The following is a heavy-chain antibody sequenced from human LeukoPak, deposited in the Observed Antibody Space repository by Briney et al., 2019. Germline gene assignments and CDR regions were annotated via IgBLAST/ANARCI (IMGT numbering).Heavy chain of an antibody. Sequence: SETLSLTCTVSGGSISSSSYYWGWIRQPPGKGLEWIGEINHSGSTNYNPSLKSRVTISVDTSKNQFSLKLSSVTAADTAVYYCARAPRRRDGYKYLRGYYFDYWGQGTLVTVSS. CDR3: ARAPRRRDGYKYLRGYYFDY. D-gene: IGHD5-12*01. CDR2: INHSGST. V-gene: IGHV4-39*07. CDR1: GGSISSSSYY. J-gene: IGHJ4*02.